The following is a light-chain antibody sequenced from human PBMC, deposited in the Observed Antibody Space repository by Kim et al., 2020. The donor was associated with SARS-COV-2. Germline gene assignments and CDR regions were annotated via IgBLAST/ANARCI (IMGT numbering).Light chain of an antibody. CDR2: DAS. J-gene: IGKJ2*01. CDR1: QGIYKY. Sequence: DIQMTQSPSFLSASVGDRVTITCRASQGIYKYLAWYQQKPGKVPKLLIYDASTLQSGFPSRFSGRGSGTSFTLTISSLQPEDVATYYCQKYDVAPYTFGQGTKLEI. CDR3: QKYDVAPYT. V-gene: IGKV1-27*01.